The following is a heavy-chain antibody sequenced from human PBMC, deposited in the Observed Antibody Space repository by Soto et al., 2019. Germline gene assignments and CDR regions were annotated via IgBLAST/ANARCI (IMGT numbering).Heavy chain of an antibody. J-gene: IGHJ4*01. CDR3: ARRSIFGVVSFGDY. CDR2: ISGYNGNT. V-gene: IGHV1-18*01. Sequence: QVPLVQSAAEVRKPGAAVKVSCKTSGYNCSNYDISWVRQAPGQGPEWMGWISGYNGNTNFAQKFQGRVTMATDTSTSTAYMELRNLIFDDTAVYYCARRSIFGVVSFGDYWGQGTLVIVSS. CDR1: GYNCSNYD. D-gene: IGHD3-3*01.